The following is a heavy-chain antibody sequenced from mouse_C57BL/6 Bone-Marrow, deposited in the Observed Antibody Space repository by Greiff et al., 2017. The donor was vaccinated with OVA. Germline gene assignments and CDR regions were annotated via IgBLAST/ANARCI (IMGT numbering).Heavy chain of an antibody. D-gene: IGHD1-1*01. V-gene: IGHV1-15*01. J-gene: IGHJ3*01. CDR2: IDPETGGT. Sequence: QVQLQQSGAELVRPGASVTLSCKASGYTFTDYEMHWVKQTPVHGLEWIGAIDPETGGTPYNQKFKGKAILTADKSSSTAYMELRSLTSEDSAVYYCTRSTSYYGSSPWFAYWGQGTLVTVSA. CDR1: GYTFTDYE. CDR3: TRSTSYYGSSPWFAY.